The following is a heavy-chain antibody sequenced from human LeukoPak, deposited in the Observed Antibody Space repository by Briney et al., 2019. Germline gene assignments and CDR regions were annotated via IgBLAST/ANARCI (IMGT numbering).Heavy chain of an antibody. CDR1: GDAFTNYC. CDR3: ARSRLRFLQWDY. J-gene: IGHJ4*02. CDR2: VDPSVATP. D-gene: IGHD3-3*01. V-gene: IGHV1-46*01. Sequence: ASVKVPCKAPGDAFTNYCFHWVRQTPRHGLEWMGIVDPSVATPTYAERFQGRVTMTRDASTGTVYMELRSLKGEDTAVYYCARSRLRFLQWDYWGQGTVVTVSS.